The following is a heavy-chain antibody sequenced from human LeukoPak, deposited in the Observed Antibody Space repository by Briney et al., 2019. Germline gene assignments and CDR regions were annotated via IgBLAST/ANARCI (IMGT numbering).Heavy chain of an antibody. V-gene: IGHV4-39*07. CDR2: IFHSGNK. Sequence: SETLSLICVVSGASISSSRYYWDWIRQPPGKGLEWIATIFHSGNKYYNPSIRRRVTISVDTSKDQFSLSLSSVTAADTAIYYCARRVGLTTEIDSWGQGTLVSVSS. CDR1: GASISSSRYY. J-gene: IGHJ4*02. CDR3: ARRVGLTTEIDS. D-gene: IGHD1-26*01.